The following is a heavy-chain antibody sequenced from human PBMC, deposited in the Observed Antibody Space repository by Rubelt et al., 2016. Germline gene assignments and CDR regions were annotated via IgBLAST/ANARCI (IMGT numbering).Heavy chain of an antibody. D-gene: IGHD3-22*01. J-gene: IGHJ6*02. V-gene: IGHV4-38-2*02. CDR2: MYHSGST. CDR1: DYSISTDYY. CDR3: AREAQDSSGSYYYYGMDV. Sequence: QVQLQESGPGLVKPSETLSLTCSVSDYSISTDYYWGWIRQPPGKGLEWIGSMYHSGSTYYNPSLKSRVTLSLDTSKTQFSLKLCLVAAADTAVYYCAREAQDSSGSYYYYGMDVWGQGTTVTVSS.